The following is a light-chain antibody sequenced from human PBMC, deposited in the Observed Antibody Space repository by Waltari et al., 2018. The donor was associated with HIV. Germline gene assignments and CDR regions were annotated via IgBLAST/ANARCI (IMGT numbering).Light chain of an antibody. Sequence: DIAMIQSPDSMAVSPGEAASISCRSSQSPLHQYGQNSLDWYIQRPGQAPELLIYLGSRRASGVPDRIAGSGSGTDFILKISRVEPEDVGVYYCMHGQQTPVFGQGTKVEV. V-gene: IGKV2-28*01. CDR1: QSPLHQYGQNS. J-gene: IGKJ1*01. CDR2: LGS. CDR3: MHGQQTPV.